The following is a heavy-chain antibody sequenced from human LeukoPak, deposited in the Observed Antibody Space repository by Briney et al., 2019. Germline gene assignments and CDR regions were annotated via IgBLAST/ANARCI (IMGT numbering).Heavy chain of an antibody. D-gene: IGHD7-27*01. CDR2: IIPIFGTA. J-gene: IGHJ4*02. CDR3: ARGPDGENTGFDY. CDR1: GGTFSSYA. Sequence: GASVKVSCKASGGTFSSYAISWVRQAPGQGLEWMGGIIPIFGTANYAQTFQGRVTITTDEPTSTAYMELSSLRSEDTAVYYCARGPDGENTGFDYWGQGTLVTVSS. V-gene: IGHV1-69*05.